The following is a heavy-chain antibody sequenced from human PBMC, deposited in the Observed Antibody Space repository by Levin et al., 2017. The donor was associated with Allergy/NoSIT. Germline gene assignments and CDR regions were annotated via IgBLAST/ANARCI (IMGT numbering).Heavy chain of an antibody. Sequence: GGSLRLSCKGSGYSFPGYWIGWVRQMPGKGLEWMGIIHPGDSDTRYSPSFQGQVTISADKSLNTAYLMWSSLKASDSAMYYCVTTAHLGYCSTTTCSPDSWGRGTLVTVSS. D-gene: IGHD2-2*01. J-gene: IGHJ4*02. CDR2: IHPGDSDT. CDR1: GYSFPGYW. CDR3: VTTAHLGYCSTTTCSPDS. V-gene: IGHV5-51*01.